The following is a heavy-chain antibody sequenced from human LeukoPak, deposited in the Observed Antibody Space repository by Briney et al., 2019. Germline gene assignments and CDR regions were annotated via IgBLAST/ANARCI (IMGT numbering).Heavy chain of an antibody. J-gene: IGHJ4*02. CDR2: IRSSGGST. V-gene: IGHV3-23*01. Sequence: GGSLRLSCAASGFXFSSYAISWVRQAPGKGLEWVSGIRSSGGSTYYSDSVKGRFTISRDNSKNTLYLQMNSLRAEDTAVYYCAKEVRESAWYYFVYWGQGTLVTVSS. D-gene: IGHD3-10*01. CDR3: AKEVRESAWYYFVY. CDR1: GFXFSSYA.